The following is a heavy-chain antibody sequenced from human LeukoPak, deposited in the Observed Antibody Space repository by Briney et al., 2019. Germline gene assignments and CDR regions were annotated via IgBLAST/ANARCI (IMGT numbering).Heavy chain of an antibody. Sequence: GGSLRLSCAASGFTFSSYWMNWVRQAPGKGLVWVSRIASDGSSTTYADSVKGRFSISRDNAKNTLYLQMNSLRVEDTAVYYCARGRPHGNDYWGQGTLVTVPS. D-gene: IGHD4-23*01. V-gene: IGHV3-74*01. J-gene: IGHJ4*02. CDR1: GFTFSSYW. CDR2: IASDGSST. CDR3: ARGRPHGNDY.